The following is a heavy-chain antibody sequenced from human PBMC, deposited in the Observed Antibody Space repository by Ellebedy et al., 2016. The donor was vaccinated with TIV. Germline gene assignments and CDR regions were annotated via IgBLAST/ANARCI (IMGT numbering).Heavy chain of an antibody. V-gene: IGHV4-39*07. CDR1: GGSISSANYY. D-gene: IGHD1-20*01. CDR3: ARGSRLTGIRCSDY. J-gene: IGHJ4*02. Sequence: SETLSLXCTVSGGSISSANYYWSWIRQPPGKGLEWIGEINHSGSSNYNPSLKSRVTISADTSKNQFSLKLSSVTAADTAVYYCARGSRLTGIRCSDYWGQGTLVTVSS. CDR2: INHSGSS.